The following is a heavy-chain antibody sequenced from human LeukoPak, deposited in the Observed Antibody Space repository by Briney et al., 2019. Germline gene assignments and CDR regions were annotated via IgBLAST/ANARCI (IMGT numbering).Heavy chain of an antibody. Sequence: SETLSLTCTVSGGSISSSGYYWGWIRQPPGKGLEWIGSIYYSGSNQYNPSLKSRVTTSVDTSKNQFSLNLSSVTAADTAVYYCARHGRYYDILTGYYYWFDPWGQGTLVTVSS. J-gene: IGHJ5*02. CDR1: GGSISSSGYY. V-gene: IGHV4-39*01. D-gene: IGHD3-9*01. CDR2: IYYSGSN. CDR3: ARHGRYYDILTGYYYWFDP.